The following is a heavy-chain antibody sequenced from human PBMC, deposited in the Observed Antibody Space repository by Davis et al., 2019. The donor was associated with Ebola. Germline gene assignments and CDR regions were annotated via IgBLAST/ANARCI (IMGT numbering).Heavy chain of an antibody. CDR3: AKDTSNVWFDV. J-gene: IGHJ3*01. CDR1: GFTFSSYS. Sequence: GGSLRLSCVASGFTFSSYSMTWVRQAPGKGLEWVSTISKSGRDTNYADSVKGRLSVSRDNSKNTVYLQMHSLRVEDTAIYYCAKDTSNVWFDVWGQGTMVTVSS. D-gene: IGHD6-19*01. V-gene: IGHV3-23*01. CDR2: ISKSGRDT.